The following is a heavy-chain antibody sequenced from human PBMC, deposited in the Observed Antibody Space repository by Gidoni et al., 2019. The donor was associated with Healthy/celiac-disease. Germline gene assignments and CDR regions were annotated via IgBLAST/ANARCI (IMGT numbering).Heavy chain of an antibody. CDR2: IYWDDDK. V-gene: IGHV2-5*02. Sequence: QITLKESGPTLVKPTQTLTLTCTFSGFSLSTSGVGVGWIRQPPGKSLEWLALIYWDDDKRYSPSLKSRLTITKDPSKNQVVLTMTNMDPVDTATYYCAHSTTIFGVVWNGWFDPWGQGTLVTVSS. J-gene: IGHJ5*02. CDR3: AHSTTIFGVVWNGWFDP. D-gene: IGHD3-3*01. CDR1: GFSLSTSGVG.